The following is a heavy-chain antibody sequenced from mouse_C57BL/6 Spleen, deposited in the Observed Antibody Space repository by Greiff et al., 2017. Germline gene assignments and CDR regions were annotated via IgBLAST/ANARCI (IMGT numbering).Heavy chain of an antibody. CDR1: GFTFSDYG. Sequence: EVNLVESGGGLVKPGGSLKLSCAASGFTFSDYGMHWVRQAPEKGLEWVAYISSGSSTIYYADTVKGRFTISRDNAKNTLFLQMTSLRSEDTAMYYCAKYSNYCMDYWGQGTSVTVSS. D-gene: IGHD2-5*01. J-gene: IGHJ4*01. CDR3: AKYSNYCMDY. CDR2: ISSGSSTI. V-gene: IGHV5-17*01.